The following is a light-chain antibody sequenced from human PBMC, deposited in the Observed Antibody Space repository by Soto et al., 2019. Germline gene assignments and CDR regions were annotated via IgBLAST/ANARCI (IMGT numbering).Light chain of an antibody. CDR2: KVS. V-gene: IGKV2-30*02. CDR3: MQATHWPYT. J-gene: IGKJ2*01. CDR1: QSLAHSNGHTY. Sequence: DAVMTQSPLSLPVTPGQPASISCRSSQSLAHSNGHTYLNWFHQRPGQSPRRLIYKVSSRDSGVEDRFSGSGSGTEFTLEISRVEAEDVGVYYCMQATHWPYTFGQGTKLEIK.